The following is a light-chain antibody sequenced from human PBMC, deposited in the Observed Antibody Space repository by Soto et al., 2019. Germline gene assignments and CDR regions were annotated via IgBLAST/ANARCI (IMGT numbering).Light chain of an antibody. CDR1: QTISSW. CDR2: AAS. Sequence: DIQMTQSPSTLSGSVGDRVAMTCRASQTISSWLAWYQQKPGKARKLLIYAASNLQSGVPSRFSASGSGTEFTLTISGLQPDDFATYYCHQYNSYTWTFGQGTKVDIK. V-gene: IGKV1-5*01. J-gene: IGKJ1*01. CDR3: HQYNSYTWT.